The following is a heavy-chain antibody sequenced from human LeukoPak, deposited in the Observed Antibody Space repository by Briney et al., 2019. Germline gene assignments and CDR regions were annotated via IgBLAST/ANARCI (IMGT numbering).Heavy chain of an antibody. CDR3: ARKGYYYDSSGYFDY. V-gene: IGHV3-21*01. Sequence: GASLRLSGAASGFTFGSYSLNWVRQAPGKGLDWVSSISSISSYIYYADSVKGRFTISRDNAKNSLYLQMNSLRAEDTAVYYCARKGYYYDSSGYFDYWGQGTLVPVSS. CDR1: GFTFGSYS. D-gene: IGHD3-22*01. J-gene: IGHJ4*02. CDR2: ISSISSYI.